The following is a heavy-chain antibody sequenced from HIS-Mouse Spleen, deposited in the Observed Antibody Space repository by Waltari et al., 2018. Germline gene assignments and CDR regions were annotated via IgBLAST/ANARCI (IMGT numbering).Heavy chain of an antibody. CDR1: GGSISSSSYY. Sequence: QLQLQESGPGLVKPSETLSLTCTVPGGSISSSSYYWGWIRQPPGKGLEWIGSIYYSGSTYDNPSLKSRVTISVDTSKNQFSLKLGSVTAADTAVYYCAREIPYSSSWYDWYFDLWGRGTLVTVSS. J-gene: IGHJ2*01. CDR2: IYYSGST. V-gene: IGHV4-39*07. CDR3: AREIPYSSSWYDWYFDL. D-gene: IGHD6-13*01.